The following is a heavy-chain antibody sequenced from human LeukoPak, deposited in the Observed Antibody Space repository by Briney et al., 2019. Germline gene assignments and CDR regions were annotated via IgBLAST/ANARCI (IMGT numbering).Heavy chain of an antibody. CDR3: ARGMTGSYFGHFDY. D-gene: IGHD1-26*01. J-gene: IGHJ4*02. CDR1: GFTLSNYA. CDR2: MSSSGGTI. V-gene: IGHV3-48*03. Sequence: GGSLRLYCAASGFTLSNYAMHWVRQGPGKGLEWVSYMSSSGGTIYYADSVKGRFTISRDNGKNSLYLQMNSLRAEDTAVYYCARGMTGSYFGHFDYWGQGTLVTVSS.